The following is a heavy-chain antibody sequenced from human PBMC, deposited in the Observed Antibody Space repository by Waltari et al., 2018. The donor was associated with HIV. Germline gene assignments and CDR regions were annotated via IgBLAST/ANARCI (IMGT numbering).Heavy chain of an antibody. CDR1: GASVLNSGYF. D-gene: IGHD2-21*01. CDR2: VYYTGNT. V-gene: IGHV4-61*08. J-gene: IGHJ5*02. CDR3: ARGNAWFDT. Sequence: QVHLQESGPGLLEPSETLSLTCSVFGASVLNSGYFWSWIRQSSGQAPEWIGYVYYTGNTDYNPSLKSRVNISLDTNQFSLTLKSVTSADTAVYYCARGNAWFDTWGQGAPV.